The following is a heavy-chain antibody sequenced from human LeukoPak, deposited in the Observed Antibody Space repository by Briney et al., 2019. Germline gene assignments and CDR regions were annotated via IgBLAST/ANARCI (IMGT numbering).Heavy chain of an antibody. V-gene: IGHV3-66*01. D-gene: IGHD4-17*01. CDR2: IYSGGYT. Sequence: GGSLRLSCAASGFTVSSNYMSWVRQAPGKGLEWVSLIYSGGYTYYADSVKGRFTISRDSSKNTLNLQMNSLGAEDTAVYYCASRRGLSGDHLDYWGQGTLVTVSS. CDR3: ASRRGLSGDHLDY. J-gene: IGHJ4*02. CDR1: GFTVSSNY.